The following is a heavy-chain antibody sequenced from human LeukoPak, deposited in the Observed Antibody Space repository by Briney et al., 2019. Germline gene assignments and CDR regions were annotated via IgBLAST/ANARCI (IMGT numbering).Heavy chain of an antibody. CDR1: GFTFNSYV. CDR3: ARHYGP. V-gene: IGHV4-39*01. D-gene: IGHD3-10*01. Sequence: PGGSLRLSCAASGFTFNSYVMSWVRQPPGKGLEWIGSIYYSGSTYYNPSLKSRVTISVDTSKNQFSLKLNSVTAADTAVYYCARHYGPWGQGTLVTVSS. CDR2: IYYSGST. J-gene: IGHJ5*02.